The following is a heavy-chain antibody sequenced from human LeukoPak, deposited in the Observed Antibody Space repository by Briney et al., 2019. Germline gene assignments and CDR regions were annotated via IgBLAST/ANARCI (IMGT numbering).Heavy chain of an antibody. J-gene: IGHJ5*02. CDR1: GGSISSGDYY. V-gene: IGHV4-30-4*01. D-gene: IGHD3-22*01. CDR3: ARPYYYDSRIDP. CDR2: MYYSGST. Sequence: SETLSLTCTVSGGSISSGDYYWSWIRQPPGKGLEWIGYMYYSGSTYYNPSLKSRATISVDTSKNQFSLKLTSVTAADTAVYYCARPYYYDSRIDPWGQGTQVTVSS.